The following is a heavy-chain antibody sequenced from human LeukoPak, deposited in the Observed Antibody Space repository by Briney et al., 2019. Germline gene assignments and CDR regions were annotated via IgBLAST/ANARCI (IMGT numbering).Heavy chain of an antibody. V-gene: IGHV3-30*18. CDR3: AKWINHELDY. J-gene: IGHJ4*02. D-gene: IGHD2-2*03. CDR2: ISYDGSNK. CDR1: GFTFSSYG. Sequence: PGGSLRLSCAASGFTFSSYGMHWVRQAPGKGLEWVAVISYDGSNKYYADSVKGRFTISRDNSKNTLYLQMNSLRAEDTAVYYCAKWINHELDYWGQGTLVTVSS.